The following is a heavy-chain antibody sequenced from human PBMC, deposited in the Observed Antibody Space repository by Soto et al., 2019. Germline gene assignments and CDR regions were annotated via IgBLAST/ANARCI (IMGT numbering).Heavy chain of an antibody. CDR2: ISGSGGST. J-gene: IGHJ4*02. D-gene: IGHD6-13*01. V-gene: IGHV3-23*01. CDR3: AXLSGYSSSWDPRSLFDY. CDR1: GFTFSGYA. Sequence: PGGSLRLSCAASGFTFSGYAMSWVRQAPGKGLEWVSAISGSGGSTYYADSVKGRFTISRDNSKNTLYLQMNSLRAEDTAVYYCAXLSGYSSSWDPRSLFDYWGQGTLVTVSS.